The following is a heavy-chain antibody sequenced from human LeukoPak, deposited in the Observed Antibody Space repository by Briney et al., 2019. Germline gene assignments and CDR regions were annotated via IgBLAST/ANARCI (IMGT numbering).Heavy chain of an antibody. CDR1: GYTCTGDY. Sequence: GASVKVSFKASGYTCTGDYMHWVRQAGGRGLDWMGWINPNSGGTNYEEKFQGRVTMTRDTSISTAYMELSRLRSDDTAVYYCARDRKRWPNRHRGWFDPRGQGTLVTVSS. V-gene: IGHV1-2*02. D-gene: IGHD1-14*01. CDR3: ARDRKRWPNRHRGWFDP. CDR2: INPNSGGT. J-gene: IGHJ5*02.